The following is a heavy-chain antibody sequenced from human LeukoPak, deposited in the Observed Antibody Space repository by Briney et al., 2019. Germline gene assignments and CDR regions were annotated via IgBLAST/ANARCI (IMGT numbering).Heavy chain of an antibody. CDR2: LSGSGGST. D-gene: IGHD3-22*01. CDR1: GFTFNNYA. CDR3: AKDASGGYSVY. J-gene: IGHJ4*02. Sequence: PGGSLRLSCAASGFTFNNYAMSWVRQAPGQGLVWVSGLSGSGGSTHYADSVKGRFTISRDNSKNTLYLQMNSLSAEDTAIYYCAKDASGGYSVYWGQGTLVTVSS. V-gene: IGHV3-23*01.